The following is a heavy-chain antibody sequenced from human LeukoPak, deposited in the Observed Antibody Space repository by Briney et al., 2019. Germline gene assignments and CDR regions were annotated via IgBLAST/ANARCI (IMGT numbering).Heavy chain of an antibody. CDR3: AKGRSSWTLDY. V-gene: IGHV3-30*18. CDR1: GFIFSNYA. Sequence: PGGSLRLSCAASGFIFSNYAMTWVRQAPGKGLEWVAVISYDGSNKYYADSVKGRFTISRDNSKNTLYLQMNSLRAEDTAVYYCAKGRSSWTLDYWGQGTLVTVSS. D-gene: IGHD6-13*01. CDR2: ISYDGSNK. J-gene: IGHJ4*02.